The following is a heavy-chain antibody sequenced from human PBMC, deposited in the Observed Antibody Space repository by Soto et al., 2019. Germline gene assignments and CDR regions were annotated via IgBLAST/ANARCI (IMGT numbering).Heavy chain of an antibody. J-gene: IGHJ6*02. Sequence: QVQLQESGPGLVKPSQTLSLTCTVSGDSISSGGYYWTWIRQHPGKGLEWIGNIFYTGSTNYNPSLKSRVSISVDTSKNQFSLKLTSVTAADTAIYYCARDRVRRDNKPYGMDVWGQGTTVTVSS. CDR1: GDSISSGGYY. D-gene: IGHD2-21*01. CDR2: IFYTGST. V-gene: IGHV4-31*03. CDR3: ARDRVRRDNKPYGMDV.